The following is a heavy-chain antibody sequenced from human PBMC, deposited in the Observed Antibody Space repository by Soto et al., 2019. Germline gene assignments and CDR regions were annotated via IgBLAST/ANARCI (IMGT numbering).Heavy chain of an antibody. V-gene: IGHV1-8*01. Sequence: QVQLVQSGAAVKTPGAALNVSCKTSGYTFTSYDVNWVRQTAGRGLEWMGSLNPNTGKAVYAQRFQGTITMTRYTSTHSLNLDLTNLKSEDTAFYFCARGSSNIAVTAPGFFDFWGQGTLVIVSA. CDR2: LNPNTGKA. J-gene: IGHJ4*02. CDR3: ARGSSNIAVTAPGFFDF. CDR1: GYTFTSYD. D-gene: IGHD6-19*01.